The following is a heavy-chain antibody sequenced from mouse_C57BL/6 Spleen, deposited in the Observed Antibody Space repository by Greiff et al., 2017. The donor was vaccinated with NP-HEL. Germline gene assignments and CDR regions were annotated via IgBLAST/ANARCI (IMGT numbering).Heavy chain of an antibody. J-gene: IGHJ3*01. V-gene: IGHV7-3*01. Sequence: EVMLVESGGGLVQPGGSLSLSCAAPGFTFTDYYMSWVRQPPGKALEWLGFIRNKANGYTTEYSASVKGRFTISRDNSQSILYLQMNALRAEDSATYYCARSGLGWAWFAYWGQGTLVTVSA. CDR2: IRNKANGYTT. CDR3: ARSGLGWAWFAY. CDR1: GFTFTDYY. D-gene: IGHD3-3*01.